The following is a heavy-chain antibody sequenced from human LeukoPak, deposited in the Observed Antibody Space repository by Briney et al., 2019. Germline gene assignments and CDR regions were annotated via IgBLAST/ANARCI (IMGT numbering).Heavy chain of an antibody. Sequence: SVKVSCKASGGTFSSYAISWVRQAPGQGLEWMGGIIPIFGTADYAQKFQGRVTITADESTSTAYMELSSLRSEDTAVYYCARARMYYYDSSGYSDYWGQGTLVTVSS. CDR3: ARARMYYYDSSGYSDY. V-gene: IGHV1-69*13. J-gene: IGHJ4*02. CDR2: IIPIFGTA. D-gene: IGHD3-22*01. CDR1: GGTFSSYA.